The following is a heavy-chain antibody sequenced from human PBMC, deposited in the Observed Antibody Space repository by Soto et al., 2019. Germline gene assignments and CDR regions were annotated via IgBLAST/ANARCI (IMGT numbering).Heavy chain of an antibody. D-gene: IGHD4-4*01. Sequence: ETLSLTCAVYGGSFSDYYWSWIRQPPGKGLEWIGEINHSGSTNYNPSLKSRVTISLDTSKNQFSLKLSSVTAADTAVYYCARENTVTTGIDYWGQGTLVTVSS. CDR1: GGSFSDYY. CDR3: ARENTVTTGIDY. V-gene: IGHV4-34*01. J-gene: IGHJ4*02. CDR2: INHSGST.